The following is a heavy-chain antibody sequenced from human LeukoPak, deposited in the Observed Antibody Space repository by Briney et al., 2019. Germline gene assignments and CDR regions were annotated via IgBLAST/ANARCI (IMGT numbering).Heavy chain of an antibody. J-gene: IGHJ4*02. CDR3: ARDPLSSSSFDL. Sequence: GGSLRLSCAASGFTFSSYSMNWVRQAPGKGLEWVSSISSSSSYIYYADSMKGRFTISRDNAKKSLYLQMNSLRAEDTAVYYCARDPLSSSSFDLWGQGTLVTVSS. V-gene: IGHV3-21*01. CDR2: ISSSSSYI. CDR1: GFTFSSYS. D-gene: IGHD6-13*01.